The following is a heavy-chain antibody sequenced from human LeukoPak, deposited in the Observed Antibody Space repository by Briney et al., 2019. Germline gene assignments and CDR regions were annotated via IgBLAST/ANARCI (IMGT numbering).Heavy chain of an antibody. CDR2: ISGSGGGT. V-gene: IGHV3-23*01. J-gene: IGHJ5*02. CDR3: VKDLGRYRNNCFDT. Sequence: PGGSLRLSCAASGFTFSSYAMSWVRQAPEKGLEGVSTISGSGGGTYYADSVKGRFTISRDDSKNTLYLQMNSLRAEDTAVYYCVKDLGRYRNNCFDTWGQGTLVTVSS. D-gene: IGHD1-26*01. CDR1: GFTFSSYA.